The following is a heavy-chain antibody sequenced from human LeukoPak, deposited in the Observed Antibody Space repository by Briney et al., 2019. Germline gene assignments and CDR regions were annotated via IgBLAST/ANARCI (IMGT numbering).Heavy chain of an antibody. Sequence: GGSLRLSCAASGFTVSEYAVNWVRQAPGKGLEWVALISDSGGTVYYADSVKGRFIISRDNSKKTLYLQMNSLKAEDTAIYYCAKDYGYDSSVYNPSDYWGQGTLVTVSS. V-gene: IGHV3-23*01. CDR3: AKDYGYDSSVYNPSDY. J-gene: IGHJ4*02. CDR2: ISDSGGTV. D-gene: IGHD3-22*01. CDR1: GFTVSEYA.